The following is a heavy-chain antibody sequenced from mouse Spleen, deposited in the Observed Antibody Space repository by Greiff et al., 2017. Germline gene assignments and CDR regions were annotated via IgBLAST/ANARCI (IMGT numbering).Heavy chain of an antibody. CDR2: ISSGGGNT. D-gene: IGHD1-1*01. J-gene: IGHJ1*01. V-gene: IGHV5-9*04. Sequence: EVKLMESGGGLVKLGGSLKLSCAASGFTFSSYAMSWVRQTPEKGLEWVATISSGGGNTYYPDSVKGRFTISRDNAKNTLYLQMSSLKSEDTAMYYCARPYYYGSSNWYFDVWGAGTTVTVSS. CDR3: ARPYYYGSSNWYFDV. CDR1: GFTFSSYA.